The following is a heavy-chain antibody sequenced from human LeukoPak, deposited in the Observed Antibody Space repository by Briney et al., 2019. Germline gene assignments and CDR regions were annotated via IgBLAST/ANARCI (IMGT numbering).Heavy chain of an antibody. J-gene: IGHJ5*02. D-gene: IGHD4-17*01. CDR3: ARVPLLDYGDYHWFDP. CDR1: SGSISSYY. CDR2: IYYSGST. V-gene: IGHV4-59*01. Sequence: SEILSLTCTVSSGSISSYYWSWIRQPPGKGLEWIGYIYYSGSTNYNPSLKSRVTISVDTSKNQFSLKLSSVTAADTAVYYCARVPLLDYGDYHWFDPWGQGTLVTVSS.